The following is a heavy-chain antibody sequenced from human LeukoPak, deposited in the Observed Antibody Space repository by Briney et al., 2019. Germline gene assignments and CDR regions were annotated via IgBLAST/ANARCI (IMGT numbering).Heavy chain of an antibody. J-gene: IGHJ4*02. Sequence: PGGSLRLSCAASGFTFSSYEMNWVRQAPGKGLKWVSYISSSGSTIYYADSVKGRFTISRDNAKNLLYLQMNSLRAEDTAVYYCAREYSSGWPFDYWGQGTLVTVSS. D-gene: IGHD6-19*01. CDR3: AREYSSGWPFDY. V-gene: IGHV3-48*03. CDR2: ISSSGSTI. CDR1: GFTFSSYE.